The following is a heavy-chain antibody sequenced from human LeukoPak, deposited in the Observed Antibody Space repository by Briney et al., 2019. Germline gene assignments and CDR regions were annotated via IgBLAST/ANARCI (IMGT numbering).Heavy chain of an antibody. V-gene: IGHV3-48*03. J-gene: IGHJ6*04. D-gene: IGHD3-10*02. CDR3: AELGITMIGGV. CDR2: ISGSGSTI. Sequence: GGSLRLSCTASGFTFGDYAMTWVRQAPGKGLEWVSAISGSGSTIYYADSVKGRFTISRDNAKNSLYLQMNSLRAEDTAVYYCAELGITMIGGVWGKGTTVTISS. CDR1: GFTFGDYA.